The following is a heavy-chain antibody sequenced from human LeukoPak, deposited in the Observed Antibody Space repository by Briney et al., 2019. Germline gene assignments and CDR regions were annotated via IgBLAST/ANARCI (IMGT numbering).Heavy chain of an antibody. Sequence: ASVKVSCKASGYTFTGYYMHWVRQAPGQGLEWMGRINPNSGGTNYAQKFLGRVTMTRDTSISTAYMELGRLRSDDTAVYYCYLYYYDSSGYSYYFDYWGQGTLVTVSS. CDR1: GYTFTGYY. D-gene: IGHD3-22*01. V-gene: IGHV1-2*06. CDR2: INPNSGGT. J-gene: IGHJ4*02. CDR3: YLYYYDSSGYSYYFDY.